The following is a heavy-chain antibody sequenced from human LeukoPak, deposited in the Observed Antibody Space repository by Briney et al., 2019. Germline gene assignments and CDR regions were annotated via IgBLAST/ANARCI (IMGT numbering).Heavy chain of an antibody. J-gene: IGHJ4*02. CDR2: ISGSGSTI. V-gene: IGHV3-48*03. CDR3: ASAGYGDYVVFIAY. CDR1: GFTFSSYE. Sequence: PGGSLRLSCAASGFTFSSYEMNWVRQAPGKGLEWVSYISGSGSTIYYADSVKGRFTISRDNAKNSLYLQMNSLRAEDTAVYYCASAGYGDYVVFIAYWGQGTLVTVSS. D-gene: IGHD4-17*01.